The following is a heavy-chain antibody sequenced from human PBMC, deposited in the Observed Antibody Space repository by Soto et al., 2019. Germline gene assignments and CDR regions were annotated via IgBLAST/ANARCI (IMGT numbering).Heavy chain of an antibody. Sequence: GGSLRLSCAASGFTFSSYGMHWVRQAPGKGLEWVAVISYDGSNKYYADSVKGRFTISRDNSKNTLYLQMNSLRAEDTAVYYCAKDPRRYCSGGSCYHYFDYWGQGTLVTVSS. CDR3: AKDPRRYCSGGSCYHYFDY. V-gene: IGHV3-30*18. D-gene: IGHD2-15*01. CDR1: GFTFSSYG. CDR2: ISYDGSNK. J-gene: IGHJ4*02.